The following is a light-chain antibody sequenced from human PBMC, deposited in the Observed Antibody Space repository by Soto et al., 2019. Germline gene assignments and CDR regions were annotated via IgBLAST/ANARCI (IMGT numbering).Light chain of an antibody. CDR2: DAS. CDR3: QQRNDWVT. Sequence: EVVLTQSPATLSLSPGGRSTLAFMPSQSIRNYLASYQQEPGQAPRLLIYDASNRATGIPARFSGSGSGTDFIITISSLEPEDSGVYYCQQRNDWVTFGGGTKVDIK. V-gene: IGKV3-11*01. CDR1: QSIRNY. J-gene: IGKJ4*01.